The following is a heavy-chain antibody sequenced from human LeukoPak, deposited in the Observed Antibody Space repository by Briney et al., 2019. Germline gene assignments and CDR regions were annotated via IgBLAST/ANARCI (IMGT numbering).Heavy chain of an antibody. J-gene: IGHJ4*02. CDR1: GGSISSYY. CDR3: ARHGSSWYRGGYFDY. V-gene: IGHV4-59*08. D-gene: IGHD6-13*01. CDR2: IYYSGST. Sequence: SETLSLTCTVSGGSISSYYWSWIRQPPGKGLEWIGYIYYSGSTNYNPSLKSRVTISVDTSKNQFSLKLSSVTAADTAVYYCARHGSSWYRGGYFDYWGQGTLVTVSS.